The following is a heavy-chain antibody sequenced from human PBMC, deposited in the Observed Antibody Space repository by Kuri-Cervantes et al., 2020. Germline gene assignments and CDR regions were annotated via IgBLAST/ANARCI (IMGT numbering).Heavy chain of an antibody. CDR2: MNPNSGNT. CDR1: GYTFTSYD. J-gene: IGHJ6*03. V-gene: IGHV1-8*01. D-gene: IGHD2-2*03. Sequence: ASVKVSCKASGYTFTSYDINWVRQATGQGLEWMGWMNPNSGNTGYAQKFQGRVTMTRGTSTSTVYMELSSLRSEDTAVYYCARDPGYCSSTSCYEDYYYYMDVWGKGTTVTVSS. CDR3: ARDPGYCSSTSCYEDYYYYMDV.